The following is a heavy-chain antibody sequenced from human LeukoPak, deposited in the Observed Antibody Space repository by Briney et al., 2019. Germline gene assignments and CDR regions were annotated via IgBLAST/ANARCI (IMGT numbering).Heavy chain of an antibody. V-gene: IGHV5-10-1*01. J-gene: IGHJ3*02. CDR2: IAPSDSYT. CDR3: ASGMSMIVLDNAFDI. CDR1: GYSFPSYW. Sequence: GESLKISCKVSGYSFPSYWITWVRQVPGKGLEWMGRIAPSDSYTNYNPSFEGHVTMSVEKSITTVYLQWSSLKASDTAMYYCASGMSMIVLDNAFDIWGQGTMVTVSP. D-gene: IGHD3-22*01.